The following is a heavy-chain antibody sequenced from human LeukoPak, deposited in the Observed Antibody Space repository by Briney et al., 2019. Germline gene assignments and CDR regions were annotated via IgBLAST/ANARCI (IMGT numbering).Heavy chain of an antibody. CDR1: GYTFTGYY. J-gene: IGHJ4*02. CDR3: ARVGSKIYCSGGSCYSRGRQKNFDY. Sequence: DSVTVSSKASGYTFTGYYMHWGRQHPAQGREWMGRINPNSGGTSYTPKFKGRVTMTRDTSISPASMELSWVRSADTAVYYCARVGSKIYCSGGSCYSRGRQKNFDYWGQGTLVTVSS. CDR2: INPNSGGT. D-gene: IGHD2-15*01. V-gene: IGHV1-2*06.